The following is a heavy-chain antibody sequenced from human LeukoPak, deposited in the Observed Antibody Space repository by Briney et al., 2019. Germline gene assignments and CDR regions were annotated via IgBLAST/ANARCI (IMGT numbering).Heavy chain of an antibody. CDR1: GFTFSNYW. V-gene: IGHV3-7*01. J-gene: IGHJ4*02. Sequence: GGSLRLSCAASGFTFSNYWMNWVRQAPGTGMEWVAIIEKDGSEILYVDSVKGRLTISRDNAKNSLYLQMNSLRAEDTAVYYCAAGAGWLIDWWGQGTLVTVSS. CDR2: IEKDGSEI. D-gene: IGHD6-19*01. CDR3: AAGAGWLIDW.